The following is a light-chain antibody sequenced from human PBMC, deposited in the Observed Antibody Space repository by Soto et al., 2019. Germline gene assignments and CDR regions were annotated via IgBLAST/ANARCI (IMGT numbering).Light chain of an antibody. CDR2: GTS. CDR3: QQYGSSPFT. V-gene: IGKV3-20*01. Sequence: EIVLTQSPGTLSLSPGEGATLSCRASQSISSSFFAWYQHKPGQAPRLLIYGTSNRATGIPDRFSGSGSGTDFTLTISRLEPEDFAVYYCQQYGSSPFTFGPGTKVDIK. CDR1: QSISSSF. J-gene: IGKJ3*01.